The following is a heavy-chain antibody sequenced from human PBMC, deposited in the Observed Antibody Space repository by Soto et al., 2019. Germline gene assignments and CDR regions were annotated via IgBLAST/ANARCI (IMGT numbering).Heavy chain of an antibody. Sequence: GASVKVSCKASGGTFSSYAISWVRQAPGQGLEWMGGIIPIFGTANYAQKFQGRVTITADGSTSTAYMELSSLRSEDTAVYYCARSPPITFGGVIVAVFDYWGQGTLVTVSS. CDR1: GGTFSSYA. J-gene: IGHJ4*02. CDR2: IIPIFGTA. D-gene: IGHD3-16*02. CDR3: ARSPPITFGGVIVAVFDY. V-gene: IGHV1-69*13.